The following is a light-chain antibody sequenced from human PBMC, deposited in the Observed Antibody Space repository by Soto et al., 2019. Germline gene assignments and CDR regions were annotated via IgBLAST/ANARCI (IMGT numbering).Light chain of an antibody. CDR1: QSVSSN. CDR2: GAS. Sequence: EIVMTQSPATLSVSPGERATRSCRASQSVSSNLAWYQQKPGQAPRLLIYGASTRATGIPARFSGSGSGTEFTLTISSLQPDDFATYYCQHYNSYSEAFGQGTKVDIK. J-gene: IGKJ1*01. CDR3: QHYNSYSEA. V-gene: IGKV3-15*01.